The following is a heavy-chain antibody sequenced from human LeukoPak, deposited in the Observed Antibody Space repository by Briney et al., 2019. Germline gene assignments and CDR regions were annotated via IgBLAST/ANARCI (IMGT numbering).Heavy chain of an antibody. J-gene: IGHJ5*02. V-gene: IGHV5-51*01. CDR1: QYPFSNYW. D-gene: IGHD2-21*01. CDR2: IYPGNSDT. CDR3: ASLDYSDESIGFDA. Sequence: PGESLKISCKGSQYPFSNYWIGWVRQMPGKGLEWMGLIYPGNSDTRYGPSFKGQVTISVDKSITTAYLQWSSLKASDTAIYYCASLDYSDESIGFDAWGQGTLVIVSS.